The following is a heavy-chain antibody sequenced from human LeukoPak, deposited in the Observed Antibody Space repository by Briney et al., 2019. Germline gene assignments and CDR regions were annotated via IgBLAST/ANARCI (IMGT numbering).Heavy chain of an antibody. CDR2: IYHSGST. Sequence: SETRSLTCTVSGYSISSGYYWGWIRQPPGKGLEWIGSIYHSGSTYYNPSLKSRVTISVDTSKNQFSLKLSSVTAADTAVYYCAGQWMVGARDAFDIWGQGAMVTVSS. V-gene: IGHV4-38-2*02. CDR3: AGQWMVGARDAFDI. J-gene: IGHJ3*02. CDR1: GYSISSGYY. D-gene: IGHD1-26*01.